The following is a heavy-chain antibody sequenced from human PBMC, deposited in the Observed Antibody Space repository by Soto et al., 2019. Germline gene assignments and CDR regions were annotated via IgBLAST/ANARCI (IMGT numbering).Heavy chain of an antibody. Sequence: PGGSLRLSCAASGFTFSSSWMHWVRQAPGKGLVWVSYINSDGSTTTYADSVKGRFTISRDNAKNTVYLQITSLTAEDTAVYYCARDRSYTTDYWGQGTLVTVSS. J-gene: IGHJ4*02. D-gene: IGHD1-26*01. CDR2: INSDGSTT. CDR3: ARDRSYTTDY. CDR1: GFTFSSSW. V-gene: IGHV3-74*01.